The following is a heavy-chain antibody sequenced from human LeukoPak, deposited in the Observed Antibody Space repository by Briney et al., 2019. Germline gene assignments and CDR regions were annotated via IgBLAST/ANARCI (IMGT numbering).Heavy chain of an antibody. V-gene: IGHV4-38-2*01. Sequence: PGGSLRLSCAASGFTFSDYYMSWIRQAPGKGLEWIGSIYHSGSTYYNPSLKSRVTISVDTSKNQFSLKLSSVTAADTAVYYCARHPPSKWFDPWGQGTLVTVSS. CDR2: IYHSGST. CDR1: GFTFSDYY. CDR3: ARHPPSKWFDP. J-gene: IGHJ5*02.